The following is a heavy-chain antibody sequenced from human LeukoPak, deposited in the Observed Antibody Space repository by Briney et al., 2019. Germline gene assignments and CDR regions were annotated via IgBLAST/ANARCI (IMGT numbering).Heavy chain of an antibody. CDR1: GFTFSRYE. V-gene: IGHV3-48*03. J-gene: IGHJ4*02. CDR2: ISSSGSTI. Sequence: PGGSLRLSCAASGFTFSRYEMNCVRQAPGKGLEWVSYISSSGSTIYYADSVTGRFTISRENAKNSLYLQMNSLRAEDTAVYYCARDLLYTYGIVLDYWGQGPLVTVSS. D-gene: IGHD5-18*01. CDR3: ARDLLYTYGIVLDY.